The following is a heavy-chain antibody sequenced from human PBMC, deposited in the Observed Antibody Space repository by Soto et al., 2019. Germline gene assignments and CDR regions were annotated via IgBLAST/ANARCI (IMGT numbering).Heavy chain of an antibody. J-gene: IGHJ3*02. CDR2: IYYSGST. CDR3: AREAREGTGDLAFDI. D-gene: IGHD7-27*01. CDR1: GGSISSGGYY. V-gene: IGHV4-31*03. Sequence: SETLSLTCTVSGGSISSGGYYWSWIRQHPGKGLEWIGYIYYSGSTYYNPSLKSRVTISVDTSKNQFSLKLSSVTAADTAVYYCAREAREGTGDLAFDIWGQGTMVTVSS.